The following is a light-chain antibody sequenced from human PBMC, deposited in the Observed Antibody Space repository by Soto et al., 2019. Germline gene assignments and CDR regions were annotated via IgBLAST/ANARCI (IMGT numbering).Light chain of an antibody. CDR1: QSVSGN. V-gene: IGKV3-15*01. CDR2: GAS. J-gene: IGKJ5*01. CDR3: QHYNNWPPIT. Sequence: EIVMTQSPATLSVSPGERATLSCRAGQSVSGNLAWYQQKPGQAPRLLIYGASTRATGIPARFSGSGSGTEFTLTISSLQSEDFAVYYCQHYNNWPPITFGQGTRLEIK.